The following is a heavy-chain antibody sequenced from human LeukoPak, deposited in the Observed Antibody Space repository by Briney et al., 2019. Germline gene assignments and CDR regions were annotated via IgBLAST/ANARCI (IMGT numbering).Heavy chain of an antibody. CDR2: ISSSSSTI. Sequence: WGSLRLSCAASGFTFSSYSMNWVRQAPGKGLEWVSYISSSSSTIYYADSVKGRFTISRDNAKNSLYLQMNSLRAEDTAVYYCAELGITIIGGVWGKGTTVTISS. V-gene: IGHV3-48*01. D-gene: IGHD3-10*02. CDR3: AELGITIIGGV. J-gene: IGHJ6*04. CDR1: GFTFSSYS.